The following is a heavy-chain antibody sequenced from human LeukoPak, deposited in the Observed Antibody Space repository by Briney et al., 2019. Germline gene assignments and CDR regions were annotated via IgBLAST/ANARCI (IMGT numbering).Heavy chain of an antibody. CDR1: GYTLTELS. J-gene: IGHJ6*03. CDR3: ATDAGGYSGSYSSYYYYMDV. V-gene: IGHV1-24*01. CDR2: FDPEDGET. Sequence: GASVKVSCKVSGYTLTELSMHWVRQAPGKGLEWMGGFDPEDGETIYAQKFQGRVTMTEDTSTDTAYMELSSLRPEDTAVYYCATDAGGYSGSYSSYYYYMDVWGKRTTVTVSS. D-gene: IGHD1-26*01.